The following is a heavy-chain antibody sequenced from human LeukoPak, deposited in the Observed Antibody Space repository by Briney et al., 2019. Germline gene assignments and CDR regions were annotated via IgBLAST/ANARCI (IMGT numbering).Heavy chain of an antibody. D-gene: IGHD7-27*01. CDR3: ARSPGEGYYYYYYMDV. Sequence: PSETLSLTCTVSGGSISSYYWSWIRQPAGKGLEWIGRIYTSGSTNYNPPLKSRVTMSVDTSKNQFSLKLSSVTAADTAVYYCARSPGEGYYYYYYMDVWGKGTTVTVSS. J-gene: IGHJ6*03. V-gene: IGHV4-4*07. CDR2: IYTSGST. CDR1: GGSISSYY.